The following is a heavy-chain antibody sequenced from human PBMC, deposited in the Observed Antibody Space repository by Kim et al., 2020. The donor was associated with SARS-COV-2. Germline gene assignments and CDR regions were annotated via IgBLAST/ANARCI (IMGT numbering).Heavy chain of an antibody. Sequence: SETLSLTCAVYGGSFSGYYWSWIRQPPGKGLEWIGEINHSGSTNYNPSLKSRVTISVDTSKNQFSLKLSSVTAADTAVYYCARGGGDGGVVQAANGYYYG. CDR1: GGSFSGYY. V-gene: IGHV4-34*01. CDR2: INHSGST. J-gene: IGHJ6*01. CDR3: ARGGGDGGVVQAANGYYYG. D-gene: IGHD2-2*01.